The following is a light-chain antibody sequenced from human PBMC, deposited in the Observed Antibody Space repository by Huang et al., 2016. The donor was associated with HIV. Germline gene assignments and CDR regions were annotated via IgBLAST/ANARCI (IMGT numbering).Light chain of an antibody. J-gene: IGKJ1*01. CDR3: QQTYATLWA. Sequence: DIQMTQSPSSLSASVGDRITITCRESQSIGNYLTWYQQRPGRAPSLRIYGTSKLQTGVPSRFSGRGSGTVFILTINNLQLDDCASYYCQQTYATLWAFGQGTKVDFK. V-gene: IGKV1-39*01. CDR1: QSIGNY. CDR2: GTS.